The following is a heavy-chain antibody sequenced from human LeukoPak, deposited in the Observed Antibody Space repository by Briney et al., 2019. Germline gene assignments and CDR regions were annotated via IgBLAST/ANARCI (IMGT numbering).Heavy chain of an antibody. CDR1: GGSTSSNTFY. V-gene: IGHV4-39*01. D-gene: IGHD4-17*01. CDR3: ARHLRNRMTTYFDS. CDR2: LSYSGRT. J-gene: IGHJ4*02. Sequence: PSETLSLTCTVSGGSTSSNTFYWGWIRQPPGKGLEWIGSLSYSGRTYYNPSLKSRVTMSADTSRSPFSLKLSSVIAADTAVYFCARHLRNRMTTYFDSWGQGSLVTVSS.